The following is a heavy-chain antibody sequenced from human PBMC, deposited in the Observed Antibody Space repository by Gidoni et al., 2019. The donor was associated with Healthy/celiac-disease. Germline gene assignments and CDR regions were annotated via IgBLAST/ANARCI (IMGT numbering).Heavy chain of an antibody. CDR1: GFPFSSYR. CDR2: NSSSSSTI. CDR3: ARAVEDLIRGVGSPYYYYGMDV. J-gene: IGHJ6*02. V-gene: IGHV3-48*02. D-gene: IGHD3-10*01. Sequence: EVQLVESGGGLVQPGGSLILSCSASGFPFSSYRMIWVRPAPGKGLEWVSYNSSSSSTIYYADAVKGRFTISRDKAKNSLYLQMNSLRDEDTAVYYCARAVEDLIRGVGSPYYYYGMDVWGQGTTVTVSS.